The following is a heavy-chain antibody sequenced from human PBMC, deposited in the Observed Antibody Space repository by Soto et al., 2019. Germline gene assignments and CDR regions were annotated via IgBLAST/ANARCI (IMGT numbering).Heavy chain of an antibody. V-gene: IGHV4-39*01. J-gene: IGHJ6*02. CDR1: GGSISSSSYY. CDR3: ARFNWNDADYYGMDV. D-gene: IGHD1-1*01. Sequence: PSETLSLTCTVSGGSISSSSYYWGWIRQPPGKGLEWIGSIYYSGSTYYNPSLKSRVTISVDTSKNQFSLKLSSVTAADTAVYYCARFNWNDADYYGMDVWGQGTTVTVSS. CDR2: IYYSGST.